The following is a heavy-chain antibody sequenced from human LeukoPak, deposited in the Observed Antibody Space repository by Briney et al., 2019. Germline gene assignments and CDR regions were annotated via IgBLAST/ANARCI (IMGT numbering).Heavy chain of an antibody. CDR2: ISSSGSTI. CDR1: GFTFSSYE. Sequence: GGSLRLSCAASGFTFSSYEMNWVRQVPGKGLEWVSYISSSGSTIYYADSVKGRFTISRDNAKNSLYLQMNSLRAEDTAVYYCASPTLPWAFDIWGQGTMVTVSS. J-gene: IGHJ3*02. CDR3: ASPTLPWAFDI. V-gene: IGHV3-48*03.